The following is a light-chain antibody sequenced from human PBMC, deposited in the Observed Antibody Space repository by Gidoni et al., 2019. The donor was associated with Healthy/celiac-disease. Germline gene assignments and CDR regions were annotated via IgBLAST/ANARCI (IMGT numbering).Light chain of an antibody. V-gene: IGKV1-33*01. CDR2: DAS. CDR1: QDISNY. CDR3: QQYDNRPALT. Sequence: DTQMTQSPSSLSASVGDRVTITCQASQDISNYLNWYQQKPGKAPKLLIYDASHLETGVPSRFSGSGSGTDFTFTISSLQPEDIATYYCQQYDNRPALTFGGGTKVEIK. J-gene: IGKJ4*01.